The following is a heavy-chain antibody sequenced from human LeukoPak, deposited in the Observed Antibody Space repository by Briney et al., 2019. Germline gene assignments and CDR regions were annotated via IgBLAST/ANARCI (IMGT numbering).Heavy chain of an antibody. V-gene: IGHV4-30-4*08. D-gene: IGHD3-22*01. CDR2: IYYSGST. CDR1: GFTFSSYS. J-gene: IGHJ4*02. CDR3: ASQDYYDSSGHRG. Sequence: LRLSCAASGFTFSSYSMNWVRQAPGKGLEWIGYIYYSGSTYYNPSLKSRVTISVDTSKNQFSLKLSSVTAADTAVYYCASQDYYDSSGHRGWGQGTLVTVSS.